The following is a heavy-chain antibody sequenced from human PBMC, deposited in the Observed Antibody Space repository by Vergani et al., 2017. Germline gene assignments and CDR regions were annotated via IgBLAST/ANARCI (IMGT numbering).Heavy chain of an antibody. Sequence: QVQLQQWGAGLLKPSETLSLTCAVYGGSFSGYYWCWIRQPPGKGLEWIGEINHSGSTNYNPSLKSRVTISVDTSKNQFSLKLSSVTAADTAVYYCARDPRVVVVAATRQRPFDPWGQGTLVTVSS. CDR1: GGSFSGYY. D-gene: IGHD2-15*01. CDR2: INHSGST. CDR3: ARDPRVVVVAATRQRPFDP. V-gene: IGHV4-34*01. J-gene: IGHJ5*02.